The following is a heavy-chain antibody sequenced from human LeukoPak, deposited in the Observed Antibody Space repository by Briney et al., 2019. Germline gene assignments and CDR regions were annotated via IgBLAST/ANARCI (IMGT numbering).Heavy chain of an antibody. V-gene: IGHV3-66*01. Sequence: GGSLRLSCAASGFTVSTKYMSWVRQAPGKGLEWVSLFYSGGSTYYADSVKSRFTISRDNSKSTLYLQMNNLRADDTAVYYCARFSDWLFTYFDYWGQGTLVTVSS. CDR2: FYSGGST. J-gene: IGHJ4*02. CDR3: ARFSDWLFTYFDY. D-gene: IGHD3-9*01. CDR1: GFTVSTKY.